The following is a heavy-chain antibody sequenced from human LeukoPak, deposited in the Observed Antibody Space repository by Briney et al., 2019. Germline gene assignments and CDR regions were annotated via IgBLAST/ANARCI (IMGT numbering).Heavy chain of an antibody. D-gene: IGHD1-1*01. V-gene: IGHV1-18*04. CDR1: GYTFTGYY. CDR3: ARDWRNWFDP. Sequence: ASVKVSCKASGYTFTGYYMHWVRQAPGQGLEWMGWISAYNGNTNYAQKLQGRVTMTTDTSTSTAYMELRSLRSDDTAVYYCARDWRNWFDPWGQGTLVTVSS. J-gene: IGHJ5*02. CDR2: ISAYNGNT.